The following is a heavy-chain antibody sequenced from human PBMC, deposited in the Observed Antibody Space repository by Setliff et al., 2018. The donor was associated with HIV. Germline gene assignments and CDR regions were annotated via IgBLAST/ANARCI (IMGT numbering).Heavy chain of an antibody. J-gene: IGHJ2*01. CDR3: ARLCIAAAGTRSIPWYFDL. CDR2: IYHGGST. CDR1: GGSISSSNW. V-gene: IGHV4-4*02. D-gene: IGHD6-13*01. Sequence: SETLSLTCAVSGGSISSSNWWSWVRQPPGKGLEWIGEIYHGGSTNYNPSLKSRVTISVDTSKNQFSLKLSSVTAADTAVYYCARLCIAAAGTRSIPWYFDLWGRGTLVTVSS.